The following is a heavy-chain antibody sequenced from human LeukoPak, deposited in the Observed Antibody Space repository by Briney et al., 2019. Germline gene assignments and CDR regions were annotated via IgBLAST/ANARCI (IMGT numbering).Heavy chain of an antibody. CDR3: ARVHNYYDTSDYYTGYSFDY. D-gene: IGHD3-22*01. Sequence: PGGSLRLSCAASGFTFSSYWMSWVRQAPGKGLEWVSYISSGAGTKYYADSVKGRFTISRDNAENPLSLQMNSLRAEDTAVYYCARVHNYYDTSDYYTGYSFDYWGQGTLVTVSS. V-gene: IGHV3-48*04. J-gene: IGHJ4*02. CDR2: ISSGAGTK. CDR1: GFTFSSYW.